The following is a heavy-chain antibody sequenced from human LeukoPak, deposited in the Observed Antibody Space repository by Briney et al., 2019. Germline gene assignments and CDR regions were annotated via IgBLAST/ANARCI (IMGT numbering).Heavy chain of an antibody. D-gene: IGHD1-26*01. CDR2: FSYSGST. J-gene: IGHJ4*02. Sequence: SETLSLTCSVSGVSISTYYWIWIRQPPAKGLEWMGFFSYSGSTKYNPSLKSRVTMSVDTSKDQFSLELNSVTAADTAVYYCARMYSGTSYYFDYWGQGTLVTVSS. CDR1: GVSISTYY. V-gene: IGHV4-59*01. CDR3: ARMYSGTSYYFDY.